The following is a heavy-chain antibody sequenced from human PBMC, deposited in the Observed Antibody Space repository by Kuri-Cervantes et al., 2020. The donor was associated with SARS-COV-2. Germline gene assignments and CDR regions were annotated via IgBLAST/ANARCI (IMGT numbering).Heavy chain of an antibody. J-gene: IGHJ4*02. Sequence: GGSLRLSCAASGFTFSSYGMHWVRQAPGKGLEWVAVIWYDGSNKYYADSVKGRFTISRDNSKNTLYLQVNSLRAEDTAVYYCARPYSGSYLTHIDYWGQGTLVTVSS. CDR1: GFTFSSYG. CDR2: IWYDGSNK. D-gene: IGHD1-26*01. V-gene: IGHV3-33*01. CDR3: ARPYSGSYLTHIDY.